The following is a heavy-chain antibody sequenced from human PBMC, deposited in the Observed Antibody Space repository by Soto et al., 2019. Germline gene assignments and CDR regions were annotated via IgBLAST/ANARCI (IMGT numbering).Heavy chain of an antibody. J-gene: IGHJ4*02. V-gene: IGHV1-46*01. Sequence: ASVKVSCKASNESLPSHFINWVRQAPGEGLEWMGIMNPGPNSASYPKEFQGRLTLTSDMPSRTVYMQLSNLRSNDTAFDYCARASSRVASVGADYWGQGTLVTVSS. D-gene: IGHD1-26*01. CDR1: NESLPSHF. CDR2: MNPGPNSA. CDR3: ARASSRVASVGADY.